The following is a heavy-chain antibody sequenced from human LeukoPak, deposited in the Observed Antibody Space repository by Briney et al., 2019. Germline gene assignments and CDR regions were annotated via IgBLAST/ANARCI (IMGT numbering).Heavy chain of an antibody. CDR1: GYIFTSYD. V-gene: IGHV1-8*03. Sequence: GASVKVPCTASGYIFTSYDINWVRQATGQGLEWMGWMNPNSGNTGYAQKFQGRVTITRNTSISTVYMELSRLRSEDTAVYYCAREDYYDSGSNDYWGQGTLVTVSS. J-gene: IGHJ4*02. CDR2: MNPNSGNT. CDR3: AREDYYDSGSNDY. D-gene: IGHD3-22*01.